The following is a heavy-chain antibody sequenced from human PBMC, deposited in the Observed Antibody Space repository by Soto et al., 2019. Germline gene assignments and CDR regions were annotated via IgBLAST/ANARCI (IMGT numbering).Heavy chain of an antibody. D-gene: IGHD1-7*01. V-gene: IGHV3-74*01. Sequence: GGYLRLSCAASEFTFSSHWMHWVRQAPRKGLVWVSRINGDWSSTSYADSVKGHFTISRDNAKNMLYLQVNSLRAAVTAFYYCAGSPGLRRICETTRGAWGKGPRVPVSS. CDR1: EFTFSSHW. CDR3: AGSPGLRRICETTRGA. CDR2: INGDWSST. J-gene: IGHJ5*02.